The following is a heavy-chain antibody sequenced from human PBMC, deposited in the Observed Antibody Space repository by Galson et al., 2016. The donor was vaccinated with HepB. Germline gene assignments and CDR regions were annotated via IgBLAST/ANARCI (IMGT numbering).Heavy chain of an antibody. D-gene: IGHD4-17*01. J-gene: IGHJ4*02. CDR2: INPSGGGT. Sequence: SVKVSCKASRYTFTTYWMHWVRQAPGQGLEWVGVINPSGGGTSYAQKFQGRVSMTSDTSTSTVYMQLISLRSEDTAVYYCARPFYGEYYYFDYWSQGTLVIVSS. V-gene: IGHV1-46*01. CDR1: RYTFTTYW. CDR3: ARPFYGEYYYFDY.